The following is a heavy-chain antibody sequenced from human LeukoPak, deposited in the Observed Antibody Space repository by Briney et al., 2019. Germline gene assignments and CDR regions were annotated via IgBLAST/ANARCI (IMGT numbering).Heavy chain of an antibody. CDR1: GYTFTSYG. CDR3: ARAGYYDFWSGGRYYYYGMDV. Sequence: ASVKVSCKASGYTFTSYGISWVRQAPGQGLEWMGWINAYNGNTNYAQKLQGRVTMTTDTSTSTAYMELRSLRSDDTAVYYCARAGYYDFWSGGRYYYYGMDVWGQGTTVTVSS. CDR2: INAYNGNT. J-gene: IGHJ6*02. V-gene: IGHV1-18*01. D-gene: IGHD3-3*01.